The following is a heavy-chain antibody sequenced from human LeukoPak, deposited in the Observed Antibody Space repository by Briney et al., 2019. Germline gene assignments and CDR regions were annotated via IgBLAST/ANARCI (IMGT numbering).Heavy chain of an antibody. CDR1: GYTFTSYG. V-gene: IGHV1-18*01. D-gene: IGHD2-8*01. CDR3: ARVAYCTNGVCSIVGATGAFDI. Sequence: ASVKASCKASGYTFTSYGISWVRQAPGQGLEWMGWISAYNGNTDYAQKLQGRVTMTTDTSTSTAYMELRSLRSDDTAVYYCARVAYCTNGVCSIVGATGAFDIWGQGTMVTVSS. J-gene: IGHJ3*02. CDR2: ISAYNGNT.